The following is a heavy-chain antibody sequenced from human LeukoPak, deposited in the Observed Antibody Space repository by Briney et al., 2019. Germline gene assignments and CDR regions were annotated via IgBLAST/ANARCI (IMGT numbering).Heavy chain of an antibody. CDR3: ASHYDILTGYEY. D-gene: IGHD3-9*01. V-gene: IGHV4-39*01. J-gene: IGHJ4*02. Sequence: SETLSLTCIVSGDSINTNTYYWGWIRRPPGKGLEGLGCIYYTGSTYYNPSLKSRVTISVDTSKNQFSLKLTSVTAADTAMYYCASHYDILTGYEYWGQGTLVTVSS. CDR1: GDSINTNTYY. CDR2: IYYTGST.